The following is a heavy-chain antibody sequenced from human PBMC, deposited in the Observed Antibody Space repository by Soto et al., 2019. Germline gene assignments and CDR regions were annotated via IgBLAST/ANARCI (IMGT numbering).Heavy chain of an antibody. CDR3: AKDRYLQDIVVVVAAPDY. CDR2: ISYDGSNK. Sequence: QVQLVESGGGVVQPGRSLRLSCAASGFTFSSYGMHWVRQAPGKGLEWVAVISYDGSNKYYADSVKGRFIISRDNSKNTLYLQMNSLRAEDTAVYYCAKDRYLQDIVVVVAAPDYWGQGTLVTVSS. J-gene: IGHJ4*02. V-gene: IGHV3-30*18. CDR1: GFTFSSYG. D-gene: IGHD2-15*01.